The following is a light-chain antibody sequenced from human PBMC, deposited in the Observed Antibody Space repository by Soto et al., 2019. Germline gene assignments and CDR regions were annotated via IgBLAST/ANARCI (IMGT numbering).Light chain of an antibody. V-gene: IGKV3-20*01. J-gene: IGKJ2*01. CDR2: GAS. Sequence: EIVLTQSPGTLSLSPGERATLSCRASQSVSSNYLAWYQQKPGQAPRLLIYGASYRATGIPDRFSGSGSGTAFTLTISRLEPEDFAVYYCQQYGSSPYTFGQGTQLEIK. CDR1: QSVSSNY. CDR3: QQYGSSPYT.